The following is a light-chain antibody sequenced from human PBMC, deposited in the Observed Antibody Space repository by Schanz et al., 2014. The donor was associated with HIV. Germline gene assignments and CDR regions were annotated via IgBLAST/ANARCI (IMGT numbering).Light chain of an antibody. J-gene: IGKJ3*01. CDR2: GAS. CDR1: QSVPTTF. Sequence: ENVLTQSPDILSLSPGERATLSCRASQSVPTTFLAWYQQKPGQAPRLLIYGASNRATGNPDRFSGSGSGTDFTLTISRLEPEDFAVYYCQQYGASPFTFGPGTTVEIK. V-gene: IGKV3-20*01. CDR3: QQYGASPFT.